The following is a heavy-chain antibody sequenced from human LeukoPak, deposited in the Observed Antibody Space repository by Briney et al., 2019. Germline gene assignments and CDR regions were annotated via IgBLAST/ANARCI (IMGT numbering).Heavy chain of an antibody. CDR1: GGTFSSYA. CDR2: IIPILGIA. J-gene: IGHJ5*02. D-gene: IGHD3-22*01. CDR3: ARMEYYYDSSGPP. V-gene: IGHV1-69*04. Sequence: ASVKVSCKASGGTFSSYAISWVRQAPGQGLEWMGKIIPILGIANYAQKFQGRVTITADKSTSTAYMELSSLRSEDTAVYYCARMEYYYDSSGPPWGQGTLVTVSS.